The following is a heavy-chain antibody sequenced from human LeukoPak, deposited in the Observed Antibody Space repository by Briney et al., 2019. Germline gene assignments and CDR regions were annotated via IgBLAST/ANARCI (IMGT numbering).Heavy chain of an antibody. CDR2: ISSSSSYI. CDR1: RFTFKDYA. Sequence: GGSLRLSCAASRFTFKDYAMNWVRQAPGKGLEWVSSISSSSSYIYYADSVKGRFTISRDNAKNSLYLQMNSLRAEDTAVYYCARGGVADYWGQGTLVTVSS. CDR3: ARGGVADY. V-gene: IGHV3-21*01. J-gene: IGHJ4*02. D-gene: IGHD3-3*01.